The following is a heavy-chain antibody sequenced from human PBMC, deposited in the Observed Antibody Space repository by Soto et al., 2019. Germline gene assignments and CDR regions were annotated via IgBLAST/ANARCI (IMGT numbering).Heavy chain of an antibody. V-gene: IGHV3-48*02. J-gene: IGHJ6*02. CDR2: ISSSSSTI. CDR3: ARDIDTTGIGTYYYYGMDV. Sequence: GGSLRLSCAASGFTFSSYSMNWVRQAPGKGLEWVSYISSSSSTIYYADSVKGRFTISRDNAKNSLYLQMNSLRDEDTAVYYCARDIDTTGIGTYYYYGMDVWGQGTTVTVSS. D-gene: IGHD1-1*01. CDR1: GFTFSSYS.